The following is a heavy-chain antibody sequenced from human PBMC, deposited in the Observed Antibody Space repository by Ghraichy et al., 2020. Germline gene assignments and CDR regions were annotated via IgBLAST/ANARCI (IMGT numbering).Heavy chain of an antibody. Sequence: AGSLRLSCAASGFTFSSYWMHWVRQAPGKGLVWVSRINSDGSSTSYADSVKGRFTISRDNAKNTLYLQMNSLRAEDTAVYYCARDIVVVPAAITPSYYYGMDVWGQGTTVTVSS. D-gene: IGHD2-2*01. J-gene: IGHJ6*02. CDR1: GFTFSSYW. CDR3: ARDIVVVPAAITPSYYYGMDV. V-gene: IGHV3-74*01. CDR2: INSDGSST.